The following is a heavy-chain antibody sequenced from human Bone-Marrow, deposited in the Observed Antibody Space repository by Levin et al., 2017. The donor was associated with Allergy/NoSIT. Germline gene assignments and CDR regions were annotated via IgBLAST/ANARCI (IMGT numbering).Heavy chain of an antibody. CDR2: ISYDGSNK. Sequence: PGGSLRLSFAASGFTFSSYAMHWVRQAPGKGLEWVAVISYDGSNKYYADSVKGRFTISRDNSKNTLYLQMNSLRAEDTAVYYCARDRRVVTAINGYFDYWGQGTLVTVSS. CDR3: ARDRRVVTAINGYFDY. D-gene: IGHD2-21*02. J-gene: IGHJ4*02. V-gene: IGHV3-30-3*01. CDR1: GFTFSSYA.